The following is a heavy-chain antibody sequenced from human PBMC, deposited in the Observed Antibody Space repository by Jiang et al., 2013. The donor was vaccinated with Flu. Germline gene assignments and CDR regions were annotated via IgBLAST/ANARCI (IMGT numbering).Heavy chain of an antibody. J-gene: IGHJ4*02. V-gene: IGHV1-58*02. CDR2: IVVGSGNT. D-gene: IGHD5-18*01. CDR3: AAVPHVDTAMAAEGGLWY. CDR1: GFTFTSSA. Sequence: SGAEVKKPGTSVKVSCKASGFTFTSSAMQWVRQARGQRLEWIGWIVVGSGNTNYAQKFQERVTITRDMSTSTAYMELSSLRSEDTAVYYCAAVPHVDTAMAAEGGLWYWGQGNPWSPSPQ.